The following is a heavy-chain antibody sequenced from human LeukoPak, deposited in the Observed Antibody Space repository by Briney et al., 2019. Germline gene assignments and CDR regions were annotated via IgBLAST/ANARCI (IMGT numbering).Heavy chain of an antibody. J-gene: IGHJ4*02. CDR2: IYSGGST. CDR3: AGVKTFGGVIVRRYYFDY. Sequence: GGSLRLSCAASGFTVSSNYMSWVRQAPGKGLEWVSVIYSGGSTYYADSVKGRFTISRDNSKNTLYLQMNSLRAEDTAVYYCAGVKTFGGVIVRRYYFDYWGQGTLVTVSS. D-gene: IGHD3-16*02. CDR1: GFTVSSNY. V-gene: IGHV3-53*01.